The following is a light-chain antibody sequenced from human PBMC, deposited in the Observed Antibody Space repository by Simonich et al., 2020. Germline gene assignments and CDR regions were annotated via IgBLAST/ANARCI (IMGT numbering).Light chain of an antibody. CDR2: WAS. CDR3: QQYYSTPYT. CDR1: KSVLYSSNTKNY. Sequence: DIVMTQSPDSLAVSLGERATINCKSSKSVLYSSNTKNYLAWYQQKPGQTPKLLIYWASTRESGVPDRFSGSGSGTDFTLTISSLQAEDVAVYYCQQYYSTPYTFGQGTKLEIK. V-gene: IGKV4-1*01. J-gene: IGKJ2*01.